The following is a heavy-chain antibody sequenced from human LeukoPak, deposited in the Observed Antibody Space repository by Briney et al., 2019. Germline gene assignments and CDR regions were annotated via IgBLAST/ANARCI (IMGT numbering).Heavy chain of an antibody. CDR1: GGSFSGYY. CDR3: AREIRSYGSGSYYNRGYYYYYGMDV. Sequence: SETLSLTCAVYGGSFSGYYWSWIRQPPGKGLEWIGEINHSGRTNYNPSLKSRVTISVDTSKNQFSLKLSSVTAADTAVYYCAREIRSYGSGSYYNRGYYYYYGMDVWGKGTTVTVSS. CDR2: INHSGRT. D-gene: IGHD3-10*01. J-gene: IGHJ6*04. V-gene: IGHV4-34*01.